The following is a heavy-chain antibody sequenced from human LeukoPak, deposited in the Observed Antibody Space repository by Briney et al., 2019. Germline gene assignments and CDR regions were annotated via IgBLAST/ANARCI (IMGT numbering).Heavy chain of an antibody. Sequence: GGSLRLSCAASGFTFSDYYMSWIRQAPGKGLEWVSYISSSGSTIYYADSAKGRFTISRDNAKNSLYLQMNSLRAEDTAVYYCARVGLVVAATHDAFDIWGQGTMVTVSS. CDR2: ISSSGSTI. CDR1: GFTFSDYY. D-gene: IGHD2-15*01. V-gene: IGHV3-11*01. J-gene: IGHJ3*02. CDR3: ARVGLVVAATHDAFDI.